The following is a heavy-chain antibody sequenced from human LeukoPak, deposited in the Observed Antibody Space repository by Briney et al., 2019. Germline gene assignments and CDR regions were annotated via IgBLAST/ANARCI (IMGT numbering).Heavy chain of an antibody. Sequence: PSETLSLTCAVYGGSFTGYYWTWIRQPPGKGLEWIGEINHSGSTNYNPSLKSRVTISVDTSKNQFSLNLNSVTAGDTGVYYCARACTSCYGRGWVDPWGQGTLVTVSS. CDR1: GGSFTGYY. V-gene: IGHV4-34*01. CDR3: ARACTSCYGRGWVDP. D-gene: IGHD2-2*01. CDR2: INHSGST. J-gene: IGHJ5*02.